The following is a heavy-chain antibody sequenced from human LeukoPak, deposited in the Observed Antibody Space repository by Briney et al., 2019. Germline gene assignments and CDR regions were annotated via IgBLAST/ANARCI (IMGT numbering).Heavy chain of an antibody. Sequence: ASVKVSCKASGYTSTGYYMHWVRQAPGQGLEWMGWINPNSGGTNYAQKFQGRVTMTRDTSISTAYMELSRLRSDDTAVYYCARDLVPAALYYYYYGMDVWGQGTTVTVSS. V-gene: IGHV1-2*02. D-gene: IGHD2-2*01. J-gene: IGHJ6*02. CDR1: GYTSTGYY. CDR2: INPNSGGT. CDR3: ARDLVPAALYYYYYGMDV.